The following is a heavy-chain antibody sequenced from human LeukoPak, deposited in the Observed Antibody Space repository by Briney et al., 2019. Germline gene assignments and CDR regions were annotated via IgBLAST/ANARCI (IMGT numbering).Heavy chain of an antibody. J-gene: IGHJ4*02. Sequence: GGSLRLSCAASGFTFSSYSMNWVRQAPGKGLEWVSYISSSSSAMYYADSVKGRFTVSRDNAKNSLYLQMNSLRAEDTAVYYCARDLCTNTICSFDYWGQGTLVTVSS. CDR1: GFTFSSYS. V-gene: IGHV3-48*01. D-gene: IGHD2-2*01. CDR2: ISSSSSAM. CDR3: ARDLCTNTICSFDY.